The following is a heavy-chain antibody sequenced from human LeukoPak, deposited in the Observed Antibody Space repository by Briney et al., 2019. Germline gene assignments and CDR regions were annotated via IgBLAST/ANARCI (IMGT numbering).Heavy chain of an antibody. V-gene: IGHV4-59*11. Sequence: PSETLSLTCTVSGGSISSHYWSWIRQPPGKGLEWIGYIYYSGSTNYNPSLKSRVTISVDTSKNQFSLKLSSVTAADTAVYYCAREGAYYDILTGYYMVGNWFDPWGQGTLVTVSS. CDR1: GGSISSHY. CDR3: AREGAYYDILTGYYMVGNWFDP. J-gene: IGHJ5*02. CDR2: IYYSGST. D-gene: IGHD3-9*01.